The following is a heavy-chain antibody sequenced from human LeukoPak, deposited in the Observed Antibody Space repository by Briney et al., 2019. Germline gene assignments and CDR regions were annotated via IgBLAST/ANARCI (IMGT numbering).Heavy chain of an antibody. V-gene: IGHV3-64*01. Sequence: GGSLRLSCAASGFTFSSYAMHWVRQAPGKGPEYVSAISSNGGSTYYANSVKGRFTISRDNSKNTLYLQMGSLRAEDMAVYYCATTYCSGGSCYPHWGQGTLVTVSS. CDR1: GFTFSSYA. J-gene: IGHJ4*02. CDR3: ATTYCSGGSCYPH. CDR2: ISSNGGST. D-gene: IGHD2-15*01.